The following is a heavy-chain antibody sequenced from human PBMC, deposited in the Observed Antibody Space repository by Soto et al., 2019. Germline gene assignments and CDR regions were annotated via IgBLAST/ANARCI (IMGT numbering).Heavy chain of an antibody. CDR1: GYTFTSYY. CDR2: INPSGGST. J-gene: IGHJ6*03. D-gene: IGHD6-19*01. CDR3: ARSYSSGPYYMDV. Sequence: ASVKVSCKASGYTFTSYYMHWVRQAPGQGLEWMGIINPSGGSTSYAQKLQGRVTMTRDTSTSTVYMELSSLRSEDTAVYYCARSYSSGPYYMDVWGKGTTVTVSS. V-gene: IGHV1-46*03.